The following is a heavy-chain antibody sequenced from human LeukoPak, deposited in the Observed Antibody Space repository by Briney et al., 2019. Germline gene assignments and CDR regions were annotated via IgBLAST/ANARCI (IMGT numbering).Heavy chain of an antibody. J-gene: IGHJ4*02. CDR3: ARGSTSDWPLDH. D-gene: IGHD6-19*01. V-gene: IGHV1-3*01. CDR2: IDADNGDT. CDR1: GYTFTSYA. Sequence: ASVKVSCKASGYTFTSYAIHWVRQAPGQRFEWMGWIDADNGDTRSSQRFQGRVTITRDTSANTVHMKLSSLTSEDTAVYYCARGSTSDWPLDHWGQGTLVTISS.